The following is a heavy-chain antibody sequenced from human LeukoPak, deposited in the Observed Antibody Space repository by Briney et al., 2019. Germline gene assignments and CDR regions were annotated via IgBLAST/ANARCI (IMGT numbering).Heavy chain of an antibody. V-gene: IGHV3-30*03. CDR2: ISYDGSNK. CDR1: GFTFSSYG. D-gene: IGHD3-22*01. J-gene: IGHJ6*02. Sequence: GGSLRLSCAASGFTFSSYGMHWVRQAPGKGLEWVAVISYDGSNKYYADSVKGRFTISRDNSKNTLYLQMNSLRAEDTAVYYCASVYYYDSSGYYGDYYYYGMDVWGQGTTVTVSS. CDR3: ASVYYYDSSGYYGDYYYYGMDV.